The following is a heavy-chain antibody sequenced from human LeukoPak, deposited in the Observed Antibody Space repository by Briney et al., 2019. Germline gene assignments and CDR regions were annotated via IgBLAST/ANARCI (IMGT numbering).Heavy chain of an antibody. CDR1: GFTFSSYG. V-gene: IGHV3-33*08. J-gene: IGHJ4*02. CDR2: IWYDGSNK. Sequence: PGGSLRLSCAASGFTFSSYGMHWVRQAPGKGLEWVAVIWYDGSNKYYADSVKGRFTISRDNSKNTLYLQMNSLRAEDTAVYYCARVRRYYDSSGQFDYWGQGTLVTVSS. D-gene: IGHD3-22*01. CDR3: ARVRRYYDSSGQFDY.